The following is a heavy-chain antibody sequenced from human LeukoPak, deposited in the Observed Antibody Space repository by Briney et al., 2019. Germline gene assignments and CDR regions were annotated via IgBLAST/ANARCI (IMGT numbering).Heavy chain of an antibody. CDR2: INHSGST. Sequence: TSETLSLTCTVSGGSISSFYWIWIRQTPGKGLEWIGEINHSGSTDYNPSLKSRLTISVDTSKDQFSLKLSSVTAADTAVYYCARRSAYSSSSGVHLWGQGTMVTVSS. D-gene: IGHD6-6*01. CDR3: ARRSAYSSSSGVHL. V-gene: IGHV4-34*01. J-gene: IGHJ3*01. CDR1: GGSISSFY.